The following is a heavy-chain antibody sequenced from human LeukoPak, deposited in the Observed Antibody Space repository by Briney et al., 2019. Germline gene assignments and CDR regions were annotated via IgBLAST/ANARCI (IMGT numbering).Heavy chain of an antibody. CDR2: MYLSGTT. CDR1: GDSISSLDL. CDR3: AGLVGRYSSGLYYYYFDY. V-gene: IGHV4-4*02. Sequence: SGTLSLTCTVSGDSISSLDLWSWVRQPPGKGLEWIGEMYLSGTTHSNPSVKSRVTISIDKSKNQFFLNLSSVTAADTAVYYCAGLVGRYSSGLYYYYFDYWGQGTLVTVSS. D-gene: IGHD3-22*01. J-gene: IGHJ4*02.